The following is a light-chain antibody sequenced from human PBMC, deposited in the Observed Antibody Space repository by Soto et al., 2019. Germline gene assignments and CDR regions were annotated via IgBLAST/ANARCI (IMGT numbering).Light chain of an antibody. CDR3: QQYKNWPPLT. Sequence: EIVMTQSPATLSVSPGERVTLSCRASQSVSSNLAWYQQKPGQAPRLLIYGAFTRATGIPARFSGSGFGTEFTLPISSLQSEDFAVYYCQQYKNWPPLTFGGGTKVEIK. V-gene: IGKV3-15*01. CDR1: QSVSSN. J-gene: IGKJ4*01. CDR2: GAF.